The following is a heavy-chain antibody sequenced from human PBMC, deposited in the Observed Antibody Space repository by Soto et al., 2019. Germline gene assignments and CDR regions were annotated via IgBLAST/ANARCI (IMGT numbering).Heavy chain of an antibody. V-gene: IGHV3-33*01. J-gene: IGHJ4*02. CDR1: GFTLSSYG. CDR3: ARESPSYYDLDY. Sequence: QVQLVESGGGVVQPGRSLRLSCAASGFTLSSYGMHWVRQAPGKGLEWVAVIWYDGSNKYYADSVKGRFTISRDNSKNTLYLQMNSLRAEDTAVYYCARESPSYYDLDYWGQGTLVTVSS. CDR2: IWYDGSNK. D-gene: IGHD3-22*01.